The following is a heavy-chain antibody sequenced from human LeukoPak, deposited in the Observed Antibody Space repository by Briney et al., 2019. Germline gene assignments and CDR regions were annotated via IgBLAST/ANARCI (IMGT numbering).Heavy chain of an antibody. CDR2: IYYSGST. V-gene: IGHV4-59*08. J-gene: IGHJ5*02. D-gene: IGHD3-9*01. Sequence: PSETLSLTCTVSGGSISSYYWSWIRQPPGKGLEWIGYIYYSGSTNYNPSLKSRVTISVDTSKNQFSLKLSSVTAADTAVYYCARRYLDAATWFDPWGQGTLVTVSS. CDR3: ARRYLDAATWFDP. CDR1: GGSISSYY.